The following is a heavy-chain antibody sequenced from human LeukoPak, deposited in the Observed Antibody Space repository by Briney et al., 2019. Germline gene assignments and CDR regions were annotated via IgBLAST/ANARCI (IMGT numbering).Heavy chain of an antibody. V-gene: IGHV3-21*01. CDR3: ARGGATNMVRGVPLVDY. CDR1: GFTFSSYS. D-gene: IGHD3-10*01. Sequence: PGGSLRLSCAASGFTFSSYSMNWVRQAPGKGLEWVSSISFNSAYIYYADTVKGRFTISRDNGKNSLYLQMNSLRAEDTAVYYCARGGATNMVRGVPLVDYWGQGTLVTVSS. CDR2: ISFNSAYI. J-gene: IGHJ4*02.